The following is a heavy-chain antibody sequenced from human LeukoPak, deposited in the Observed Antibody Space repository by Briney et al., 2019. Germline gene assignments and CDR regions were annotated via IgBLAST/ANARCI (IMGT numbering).Heavy chain of an antibody. CDR1: GFTFSSYG. J-gene: IGHJ4*02. D-gene: IGHD4-23*01. CDR2: ISYDGSNK. Sequence: GGSLGLSCAASGFTFSSYGMHWVRQAPGKGLEWVAVISYDGSNKYYADSVKGRFTISRDNSKNTLYLQMNSLRAEDTAVYYCASESSTVGYYWGQGTLVTVSS. CDR3: ASESSTVGYY. V-gene: IGHV3-30*03.